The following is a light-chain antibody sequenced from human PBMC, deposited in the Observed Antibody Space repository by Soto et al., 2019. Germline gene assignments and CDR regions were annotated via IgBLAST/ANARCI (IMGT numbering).Light chain of an antibody. CDR2: GAS. V-gene: IGKV3-15*01. CDR1: QSVSRN. CDR3: QQYNNWPRT. Sequence: EIVMTQSPATLSVSPGERATLSCRASQSVSRNLAWYKQKPGQAPRLLIYGASTRATGIPARFSGSGSGTEFTLTISSLQSEDFAVYYCQQYNNWPRTFGQGTKVEIK. J-gene: IGKJ1*01.